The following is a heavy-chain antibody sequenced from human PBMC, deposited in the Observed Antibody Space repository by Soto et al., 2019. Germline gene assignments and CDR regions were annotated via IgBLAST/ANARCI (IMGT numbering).Heavy chain of an antibody. Sequence: PSETLSLTCVVSGGSISSGDFSWSWIRQPPEKGLEWIGSIYHSGSTYYNPSLKSRVTISADRSKNQFSLTLSSVTAADTAVYYCTIFIAAAGYYYFDYWGQGTLVTVSS. CDR2: IYHSGST. J-gene: IGHJ4*02. D-gene: IGHD6-13*01. CDR3: TIFIAAAGYYYFDY. CDR1: GGSISSGDFS. V-gene: IGHV4-30-2*01.